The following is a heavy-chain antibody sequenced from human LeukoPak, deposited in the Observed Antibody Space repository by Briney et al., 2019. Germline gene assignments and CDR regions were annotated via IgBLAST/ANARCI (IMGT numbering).Heavy chain of an antibody. D-gene: IGHD3-9*01. CDR3: AKDPQMSKLRYFDWLPSFDY. CDR2: ISGSGGST. J-gene: IGHJ4*02. V-gene: IGHV3-23*01. CDR1: GFTFSSYA. Sequence: HAGGSLRLSCAASGFTFSSYAMSWVRQAPGKGLEWVSAISGSGGSTYYADSVKGRFTISRDNSKNTLYLQMNSLRAEDTAVYYCAKDPQMSKLRYFDWLPSFDYWGQGTLVTVSS.